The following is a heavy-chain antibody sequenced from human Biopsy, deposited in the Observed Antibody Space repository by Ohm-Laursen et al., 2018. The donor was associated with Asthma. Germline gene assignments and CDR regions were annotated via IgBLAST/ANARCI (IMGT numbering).Heavy chain of an antibody. CDR2: INHRGST. Sequence: GTLSLTCTVYGGSFSNYYWTWIRQPPGKGLEWIGEINHRGSTNYNPSLKSRVTLSLDASKNEFSLRLTYVTAADTAQYYCVRQSGYRSGWPKLLFVYYGMDVWGPGTTVTVSS. CDR3: VRQSGYRSGWPKLLFVYYGMDV. CDR1: GGSFSNYY. V-gene: IGHV4-34*01. J-gene: IGHJ6*02. D-gene: IGHD6-19*01.